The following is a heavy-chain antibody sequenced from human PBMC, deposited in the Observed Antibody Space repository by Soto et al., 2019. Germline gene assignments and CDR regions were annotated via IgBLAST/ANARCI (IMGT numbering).Heavy chain of an antibody. CDR3: ARVDFWSERGFDY. D-gene: IGHD3-3*01. CDR1: GGSISSYY. J-gene: IGHJ4*02. Sequence: SETLSLTCTVSGGSISSYYWSWIRQPPGKGLEWIGYIYYSGSTNYNPSLKSRVTISVDTSKNQFSLKLSSVTAADTAVYYCARVDFWSERGFDYWGQGALVTVSS. V-gene: IGHV4-59*13. CDR2: IYYSGST.